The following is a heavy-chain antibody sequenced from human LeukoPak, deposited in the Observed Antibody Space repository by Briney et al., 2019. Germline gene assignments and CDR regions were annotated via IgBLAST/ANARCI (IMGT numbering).Heavy chain of an antibody. CDR2: IYYTGTT. CDR1: GGSLSGHY. J-gene: IGHJ3*02. V-gene: IGHV4-59*11. Sequence: SETLSLTCTVGGGSLSGHYWGWIRQPPGKGLELVGHIYYTGTTFYNPSLNSRVTITLDTSRNQFSLRLTSVIAADTAVYYCARGGLSVVTLDIDAFDIWGQGTMVTVSS. D-gene: IGHD4-23*01. CDR3: ARGGLSVVTLDIDAFDI.